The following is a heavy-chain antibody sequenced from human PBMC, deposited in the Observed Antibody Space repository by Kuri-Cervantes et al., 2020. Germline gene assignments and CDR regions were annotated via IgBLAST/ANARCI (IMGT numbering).Heavy chain of an antibody. J-gene: IGHJ4*02. D-gene: IGHD5-18*01. CDR1: GFTFSSYW. Sequence: GESLKISCAASGFTFSSYWMSWVRQAPGKGLEWVANIKQDGSEKYYVDSVKGRFTISRDNAKNSLYLQMNSLRAEDTAVYYCARSGGIQLWSSGLDYWGQGTLVTVSS. CDR3: ARSGGIQLWSSGLDY. CDR2: IKQDGSEK. V-gene: IGHV3-7*01.